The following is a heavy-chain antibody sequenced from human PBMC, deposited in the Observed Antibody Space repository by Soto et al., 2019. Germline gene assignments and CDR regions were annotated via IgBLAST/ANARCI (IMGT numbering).Heavy chain of an antibody. CDR1: GGSFSGYY. V-gene: IGHV4-34*01. J-gene: IGHJ4*02. Sequence: SETLSLTCAVYGGSFSGYYWSWIRQPPGKGLEWIGEINHSGSTNYNPSLKSRVTISVDTSKNQFSLKLSSVTAADTAVYYCARGMVPIDYWGQGTLVTVSS. CDR3: ARGMVPIDY. D-gene: IGHD6-13*01. CDR2: INHSGST.